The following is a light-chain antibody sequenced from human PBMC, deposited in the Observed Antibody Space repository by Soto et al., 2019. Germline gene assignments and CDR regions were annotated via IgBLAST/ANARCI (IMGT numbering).Light chain of an antibody. CDR1: SSDVGGYNY. CDR2: EVS. CDR3: SSYAGSNLYVV. Sequence: QSALTHPPSASGSPGQSVTISCTGTSSDVGGYNYVSWYQQHPGKAPKLMIYEVSKRPSGVPDRFSGSKSGNTASLTVSGLQAEDEADYDCSSYAGSNLYVVFGGGTTLTVL. J-gene: IGLJ2*01. V-gene: IGLV2-8*01.